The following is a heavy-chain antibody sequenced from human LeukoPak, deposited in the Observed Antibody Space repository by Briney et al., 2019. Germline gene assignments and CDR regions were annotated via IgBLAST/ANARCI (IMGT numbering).Heavy chain of an antibody. CDR2: INPNSGGT. CDR1: GYTFTGYY. D-gene: IGHD3-3*01. CDR3: ARDMYYDFWSGPHYYYYGMDV. J-gene: IGHJ6*02. V-gene: IGHV1-2*02. Sequence: ASVKVSCKASGYTFTGYYMHWVRQAPGQGLEWMGWINPNSGGTNYAQKFQGRVTMTRDTSIGTAYMELSRLRSDDTAVYYCARDMYYDFWSGPHYYYYGMDVWGQGTTVTVSS.